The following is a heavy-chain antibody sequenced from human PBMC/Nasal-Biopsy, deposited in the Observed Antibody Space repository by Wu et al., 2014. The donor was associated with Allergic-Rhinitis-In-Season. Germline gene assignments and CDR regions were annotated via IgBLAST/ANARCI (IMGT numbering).Heavy chain of an antibody. D-gene: IGHD4-17*01. CDR2: TSHDGDSK. J-gene: IGHJ4*02. Sequence: LRLSCAASGFNFSSYAMHWVRQAPGKGLESVAVTSHDGDSKYYADSAKGRFTISRDNSKHTLYLQMNSLRTEDTAVYYCVRDGGGDYNDLDNWGQGTLVTVSS. V-gene: IGHV3-30*04. CDR1: GFNFSSYA. CDR3: VRDGGGDYNDLDN.